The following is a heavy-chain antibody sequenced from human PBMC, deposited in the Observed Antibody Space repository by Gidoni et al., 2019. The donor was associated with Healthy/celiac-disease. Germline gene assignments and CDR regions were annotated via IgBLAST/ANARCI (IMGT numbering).Heavy chain of an antibody. Sequence: QITLKESGPTLVKPTQTLTLTCTFSGFSLSTSGVSVGWIRQPPGKALEWLALIYWDDDKRYSPSLKSRLTITKDTSKNQVVLTMTNMDPVDTATYYCAHRLNLLFDGVCPPTALRCGVNWFDPWGQGTLVTVSS. V-gene: IGHV2-5*02. J-gene: IGHJ5*02. CDR1: GFSLSTSGVS. CDR2: IYWDDDK. D-gene: IGHD2-8*01. CDR3: AHRLNLLFDGVCPPTALRCGVNWFDP.